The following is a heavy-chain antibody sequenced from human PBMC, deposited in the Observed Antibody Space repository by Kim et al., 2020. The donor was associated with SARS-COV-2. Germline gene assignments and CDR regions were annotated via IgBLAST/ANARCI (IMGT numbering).Heavy chain of an antibody. Sequence: GGSLRLSCAASGFTFSSYGMHWVRQAPGKGLEWVAVISYDGNNKYYTDSVKGRFTISRDNSKNTLYLQMNSLRAEDTAVYYCAKDLSVGRISMAAIYYWGAGVLVTVS. CDR2: ISYDGNNK. V-gene: IGHV3-30*18. CDR3: AKDLSVGRISMAAIYY. D-gene: IGHD2-2*01. J-gene: IGHJ4*02. CDR1: GFTFSSYG.